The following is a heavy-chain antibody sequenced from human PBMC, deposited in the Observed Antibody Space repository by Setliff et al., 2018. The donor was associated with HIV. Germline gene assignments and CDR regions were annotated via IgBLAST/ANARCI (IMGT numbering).Heavy chain of an antibody. J-gene: IGHJ5*02. Sequence: KPSETLSLTCAVYGGSFSEYYWSWIRQSPGKGLEWIGEINHSGSTHYNPPLKSRATISLDTSKHQFSLKLTSATAADTAVYYCARAPYVSGSFGWFDPWGQGTLVTVSS. CDR1: GGSFSEYY. CDR3: ARAPYVSGSFGWFDP. V-gene: IGHV4-34*01. CDR2: INHSGST. D-gene: IGHD3-10*01.